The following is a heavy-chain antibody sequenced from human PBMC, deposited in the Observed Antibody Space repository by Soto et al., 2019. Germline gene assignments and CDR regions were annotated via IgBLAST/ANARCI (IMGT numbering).Heavy chain of an antibody. J-gene: IGHJ5*02. CDR2: IYYSGST. D-gene: IGHD3-3*01. CDR3: ARESPEYDFVNWFDP. V-gene: IGHV4-31*03. Sequence: QVQLQESGPGLVKPSQTLSLTCTVSGGSISSGGYYWSWNRQHPGKGLEWIGYIYYSGSTYYNPSLKSRVTISVDTSKNQFSLKLSSVTAADTAVYYCARESPEYDFVNWFDPWGQGTLVTVSS. CDR1: GGSISSGGYY.